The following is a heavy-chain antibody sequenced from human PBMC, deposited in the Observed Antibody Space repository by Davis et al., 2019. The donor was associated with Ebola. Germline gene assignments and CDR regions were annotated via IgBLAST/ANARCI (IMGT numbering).Heavy chain of an antibody. D-gene: IGHD2-2*01. CDR3: AHSPDLYCGSTTCIGFFHP. CDR2: IYWNDDK. J-gene: IGHJ5*02. V-gene: IGHV2-5*08. CDR1: GFSLSSSGMR. Sequence: SGPTLVKPTQTLTLTCTFSGFSLSSSGMRVSWIRQPPGKALEWLALIYWNDDKRYSPSLESRLTITKDTSENQVVLTMTNVDPVDTATYYCAHSPDLYCGSTTCIGFFHPWGQGTLVTVSS.